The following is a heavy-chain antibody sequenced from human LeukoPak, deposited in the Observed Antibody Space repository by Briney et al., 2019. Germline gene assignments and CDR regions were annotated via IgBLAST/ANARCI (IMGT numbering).Heavy chain of an antibody. V-gene: IGHV4-59*01. D-gene: IGHD3-22*01. Sequence: PSETLSLTCTVSGGSISSYYWSWIRQPPGKGLEWIGCIYYSGSTNYNPSLKSRVTISVDTSKNQFSLKLSSVTAADTAVYYCARAAVGYYVDYWGQGTLVTVSS. J-gene: IGHJ4*02. CDR1: GGSISSYY. CDR2: IYYSGST. CDR3: ARAAVGYYVDY.